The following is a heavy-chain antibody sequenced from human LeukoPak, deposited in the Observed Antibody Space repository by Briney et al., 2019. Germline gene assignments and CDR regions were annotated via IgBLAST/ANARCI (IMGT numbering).Heavy chain of an antibody. CDR2: IYHSGST. CDR3: ARDWGSGYYFDY. J-gene: IGHJ4*02. V-gene: IGHV4-34*09. CDR1: GGSLSDYC. D-gene: IGHD3-22*01. Sequence: SETLSLTCDVHGGSLSDYCWTWIRQTPGKGLEWIGDIYHSGSTSYNPSLKSRVSISVDTSKNQFSLKLSSVTAADTAAYYCARDWGSGYYFDYWGQGSLVTVSS.